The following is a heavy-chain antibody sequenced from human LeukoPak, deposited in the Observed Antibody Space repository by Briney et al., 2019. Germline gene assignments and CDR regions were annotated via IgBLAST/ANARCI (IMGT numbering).Heavy chain of an antibody. CDR3: ASEQLDPYRVFDY. CDR1: GGSITSYH. D-gene: IGHD6-13*01. V-gene: IGHV4-59*01. CDR2: IHYSGST. J-gene: IGHJ4*02. Sequence: SETLSLTCTVSGGSITSYHWSWIRQPPGKGLEWIGYIHYSGSTNYNASLKSRVTISLDTSKSQFSLKLSSVTAADPAVYYCASEQLDPYRVFDYWGQGTLVTVSS.